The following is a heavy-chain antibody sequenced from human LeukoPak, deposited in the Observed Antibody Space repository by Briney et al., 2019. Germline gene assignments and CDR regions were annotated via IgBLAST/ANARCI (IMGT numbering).Heavy chain of an antibody. D-gene: IGHD3-3*01. CDR3: AREPPYDFWSGYYKFLGY. CDR1: GFTFSSYG. V-gene: IGHV3-33*01. Sequence: GGSLRLSCAASGFTFSSYGMHWVRQAPGKGLEWVAVIWYDGSNKYYADSVKGRFTISRDNSKNTLYLQMNSLRAEDTAVYYCAREPPYDFWSGYYKFLGYWGQGTLVTVSS. CDR2: IWYDGSNK. J-gene: IGHJ4*02.